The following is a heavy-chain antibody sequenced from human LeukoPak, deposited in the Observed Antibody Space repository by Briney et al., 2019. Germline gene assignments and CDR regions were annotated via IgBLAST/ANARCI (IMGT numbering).Heavy chain of an antibody. Sequence: ASVKVSCKASGYTFTGYYMHWVRQAPGQGLEWMGGIIPIFGTANYAQKFQGRVTITADKSTSTAYMELSSLRSEDTAVYYCARDDLATRNFDYWGQGTLVTVSS. D-gene: IGHD5-24*01. CDR1: GYTFTGYY. V-gene: IGHV1-69*06. CDR2: IIPIFGTA. CDR3: ARDDLATRNFDY. J-gene: IGHJ4*02.